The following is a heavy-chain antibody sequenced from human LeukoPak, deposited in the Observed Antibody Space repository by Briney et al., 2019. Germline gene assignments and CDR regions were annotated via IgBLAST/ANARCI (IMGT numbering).Heavy chain of an antibody. CDR3: ARVRSSGWTNYYGMDV. CDR1: GGSISSYY. J-gene: IGHJ6*02. D-gene: IGHD6-19*01. V-gene: IGHV4-59*01. Sequence: PSETLSLTCTVSGGSISSYYWSWIRQPLGKGLEWIGYIYYSGSTNYNPSLKSRVTISVDTSKNQFSLKLSSVTAADTAVYYCARVRSSGWTNYYGMDVWGQGTTVTVSS. CDR2: IYYSGST.